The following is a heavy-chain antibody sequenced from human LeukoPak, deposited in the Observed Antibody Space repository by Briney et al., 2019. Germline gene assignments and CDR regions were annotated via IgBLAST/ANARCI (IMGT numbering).Heavy chain of an antibody. CDR3: ARDLRWDDYGDYNFDY. Sequence: PGGSLRLSCAASGFTFDDYGMSWVRQAPGKGLKWVSGINWNGGSTGYADSVKGRFTISRDNAKNSLYLQMNSLRAEDTALYYCARDLRWDDYGDYNFDYWGQGTLVTVSS. CDR1: GFTFDDYG. V-gene: IGHV3-20*04. J-gene: IGHJ4*02. D-gene: IGHD4-17*01. CDR2: INWNGGST.